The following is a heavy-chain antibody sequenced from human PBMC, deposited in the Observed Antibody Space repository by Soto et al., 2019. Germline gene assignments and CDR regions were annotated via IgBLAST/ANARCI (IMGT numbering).Heavy chain of an antibody. V-gene: IGHV3-30*04. J-gene: IGHJ4*02. CDR3: ARVLPVLPSAMPGCFDY. Sequence: GGSLRLSSVASVFTFSTYARHWVRQAPGKGLAWVAGISFDGRNKFYADSVKGRFTISRDNSKNTVFLQMNSLRTEDTGVYYCARVLPVLPSAMPGCFDYWGQGARVTGSS. CDR1: VFTFSTYA. D-gene: IGHD2-2*01. CDR2: ISFDGRNK.